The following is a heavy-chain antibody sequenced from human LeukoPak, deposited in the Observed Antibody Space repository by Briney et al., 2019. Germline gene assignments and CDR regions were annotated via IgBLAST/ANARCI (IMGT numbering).Heavy chain of an antibody. CDR3: ARDLYYGSGRFDY. CDR2: IWYDGSNK. Sequence: GGSLRLSCAASGFTFSSYAMHWVRQAPGKGLEWVAVIWYDGSNKYYADSVKGRFTISRDNSKNTLYLQMNSLRAEDTAVYYCARDLYYGSGRFDYWGQGTLVTVSS. D-gene: IGHD3-10*01. J-gene: IGHJ4*02. CDR1: GFTFSSYA. V-gene: IGHV3-33*08.